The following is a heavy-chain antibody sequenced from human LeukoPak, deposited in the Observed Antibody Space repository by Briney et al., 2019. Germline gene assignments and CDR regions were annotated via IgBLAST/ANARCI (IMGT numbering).Heavy chain of an antibody. Sequence: GGSLRLSCAAYVFTISNYAMGWNRQAPGKGLEWVSAISASGGSTYYADSVKGRFSISRDNSKNTVYLQMNSLIAEHTAVSYSASKLPVNSYAPFNYWGQGTLVTVSS. D-gene: IGHD3-16*01. CDR3: ASKLPVNSYAPFNY. V-gene: IGHV3-23*01. J-gene: IGHJ4*02. CDR1: VFTISNYA. CDR2: ISASGGST.